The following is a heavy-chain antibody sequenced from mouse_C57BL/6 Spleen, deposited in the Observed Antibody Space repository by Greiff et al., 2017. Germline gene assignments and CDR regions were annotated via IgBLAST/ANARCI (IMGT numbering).Heavy chain of an antibody. CDR2: IDPSDSYT. V-gene: IGHV1-50*01. Sequence: QVQLQQPGAELVKPGASVKLSCKASGYTFTSYWMQWVKQRPGQGLEWIGEIDPSDSYTNYNQKFKGKATLTVDTSSSTAYMQLSSLTSEDSAVYYWAGGYGSSYGYFDVWGTGTTVTVSS. CDR3: AGGYGSSYGYFDV. J-gene: IGHJ1*03. CDR1: GYTFTSYW. D-gene: IGHD1-1*01.